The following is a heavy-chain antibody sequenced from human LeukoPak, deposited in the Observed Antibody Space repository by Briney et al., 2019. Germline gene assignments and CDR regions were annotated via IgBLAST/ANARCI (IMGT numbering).Heavy chain of an antibody. CDR2: INPNSGGT. CDR1: GYTFTGYY. CDR3: ATEKVNYGDYANPNDY. Sequence: ASVKVSCKASGYTFTGYYMHWVRQAPGQGLEWMGWINPNSGGTNYAQKFQGRVTMTRDTSISTAYMELSRLRSDDTAVYYCATEKVNYGDYANPNDYWGQGTLVTVSS. V-gene: IGHV1-2*02. D-gene: IGHD4-17*01. J-gene: IGHJ4*02.